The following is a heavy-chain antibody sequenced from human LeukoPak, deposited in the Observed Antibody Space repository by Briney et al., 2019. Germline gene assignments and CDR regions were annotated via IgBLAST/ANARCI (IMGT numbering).Heavy chain of an antibody. Sequence: QPGGSLSLSRALSRFTPSPYLMSRVPQAAGKEVEGVASIKPDGRGKLHVASVQCRFTISRDNAKNALYPQLNRRRRQDQAVLSFVRRGDSSAYYDYWGQGTLVTVSS. CDR3: VRRGDSSAYYDY. D-gene: IGHD3-22*01. CDR2: IKPDGRGK. CDR1: RFTPSPYL. J-gene: IGHJ4*02. V-gene: IGHV3-7*01.